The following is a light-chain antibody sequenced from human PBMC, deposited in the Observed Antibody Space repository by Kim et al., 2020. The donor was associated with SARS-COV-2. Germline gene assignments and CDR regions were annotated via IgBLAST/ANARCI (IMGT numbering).Light chain of an antibody. CDR1: QSIRRSY. V-gene: IGKV3-20*01. J-gene: IGKJ2*01. Sequence: EIVLTQSPGTLSLSPGERATLSCRASQSIRRSYLAWYQQKPGQTPRLLIYGASNRATDIPDRFSGSGSGTDFILTINRLEPEDFAVYYCQHYNGSPYTLGQGTKLEI. CDR3: QHYNGSPYT. CDR2: GAS.